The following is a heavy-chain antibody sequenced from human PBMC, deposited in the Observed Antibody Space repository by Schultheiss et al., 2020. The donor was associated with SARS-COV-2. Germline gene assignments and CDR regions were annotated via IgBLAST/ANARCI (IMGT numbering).Heavy chain of an antibody. Sequence: GGSLRLSCAASGFTFSDYYMSWIRQAPGKGLEWVSAISGSGGSTYYADSVKGRFTISRDNAENSLDLQMNSLRAEDTALYHCAKTDSGIPGRIAAASSDYWGQGTLVTVSS. CDR3: AKTDSGIPGRIAAASSDY. D-gene: IGHD6-13*01. CDR1: GFTFSDYY. V-gene: IGHV3-23*01. J-gene: IGHJ4*02. CDR2: ISGSGGST.